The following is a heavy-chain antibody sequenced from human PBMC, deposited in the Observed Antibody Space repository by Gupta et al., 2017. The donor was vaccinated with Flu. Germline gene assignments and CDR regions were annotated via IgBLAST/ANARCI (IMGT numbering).Heavy chain of an antibody. J-gene: IGHJ2*01. D-gene: IGHD1-20*01. Sequence: QVQLQESGPGLVKPSETLSLTCNVSGGSISSYYWSWLRQPPGKGLEWIGYIFDNRVDKYNPSLKSRVTMSVDTSKNQLSLKLTSVTAADTAVYYCARPRNWIQGPDWSVDLWGRGTLVTVSS. V-gene: IGHV4-59*08. CDR1: GGSISSYY. CDR3: ARPRNWIQGPDWSVDL. CDR2: IFDNRVD.